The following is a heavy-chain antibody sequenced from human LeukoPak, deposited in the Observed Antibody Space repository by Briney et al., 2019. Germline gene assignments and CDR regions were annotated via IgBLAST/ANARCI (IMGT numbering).Heavy chain of an antibody. Sequence: PSGTLSLTCAVSGGSISSSNWWSWVRQPPGKGLEWIGEIYHSGSTNYNPSLKSRVTISVDKSKNQFSLKLSSVTAADTAVYYCARDPAHGGDGDPSFDYWGQGTLVTVSS. D-gene: IGHD4-17*01. CDR3: ARDPAHGGDGDPSFDY. J-gene: IGHJ4*02. CDR1: GGSISSSNW. V-gene: IGHV4-4*02. CDR2: IYHSGST.